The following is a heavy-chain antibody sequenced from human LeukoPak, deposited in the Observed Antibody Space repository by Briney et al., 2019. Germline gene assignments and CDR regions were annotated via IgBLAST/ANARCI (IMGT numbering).Heavy chain of an antibody. CDR1: GFTFSSYA. V-gene: IGHV3-23*01. D-gene: IGHD2-8*01. Sequence: PGGSLRLSCAGSGFTFSSYAMSWVRQAPGQGLEWVSVISDSGDYTSYADSVRGRFTISRDNSRNTLYLPMISLRPEDTAVYYCAKDTSIGKYCTNGVCSPFDYWGQGTLVTVSS. CDR3: AKDTSIGKYCTNGVCSPFDY. CDR2: ISDSGDYT. J-gene: IGHJ4*02.